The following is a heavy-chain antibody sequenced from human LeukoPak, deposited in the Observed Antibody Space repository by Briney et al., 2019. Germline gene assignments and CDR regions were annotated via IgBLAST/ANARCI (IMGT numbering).Heavy chain of an antibody. J-gene: IGHJ4*02. CDR2: IYYSGNT. Sequence: SETLSLTCTVSGGSINGYYCSWIRQPPGRGLEWIGYIYYSGNTNYSPSLKSRVTISVDASRNQFSLRLSSVTAADTAVYYCAREGLPQYYYDSSGYYRYYFDYWGQGTLVTVSS. CDR3: AREGLPQYYYDSSGYYRYYFDY. CDR1: GGSINGYY. D-gene: IGHD3-22*01. V-gene: IGHV4-59*12.